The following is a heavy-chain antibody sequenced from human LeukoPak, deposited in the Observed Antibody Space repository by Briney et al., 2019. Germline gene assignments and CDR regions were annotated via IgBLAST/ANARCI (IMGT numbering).Heavy chain of an antibody. D-gene: IGHD4-11*01. Sequence: SVKVSCKASGGTFSSYAISWVRQAPGQGLEWMGGIIPIFGTANYAQKFKGRVTITTDESTSTAYMELSSLRSEDTAVYYCARSGVGDYSNAFDPWGQGTLVTVSS. CDR1: GGTFSSYA. J-gene: IGHJ5*02. V-gene: IGHV1-69*05. CDR3: ARSGVGDYSNAFDP. CDR2: IIPIFGTA.